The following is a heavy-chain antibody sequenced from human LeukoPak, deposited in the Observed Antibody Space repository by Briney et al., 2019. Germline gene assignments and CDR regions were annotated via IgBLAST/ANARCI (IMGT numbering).Heavy chain of an antibody. CDR1: GFIFSNYW. J-gene: IGHJ4*02. CDR2: VNTDGSTT. Sequence: PGGSLRLSCAASGFIFSNYWMHWVRQAPGEGLMWVSRVNTDGSTTSYADSVKGRFTISRDNAKNTLYLQMTSLRAEDTAVYYCARTQWPLHFDYWGQGTLVTVSS. CDR3: ARTQWPLHFDY. V-gene: IGHV3-74*01. D-gene: IGHD6-19*01.